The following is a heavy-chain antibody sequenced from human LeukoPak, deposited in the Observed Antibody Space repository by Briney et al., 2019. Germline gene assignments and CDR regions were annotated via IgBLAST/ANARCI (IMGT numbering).Heavy chain of an antibody. Sequence: GESLKISCEGSGYNFTNYWIHWVRQMPGKGLEWMGIIYLGDSDTGYSPSFQGQVTLSVDKSISTAYLQWSSLKASDTAIFYCARQDASGSFDYWGQGTLVTVSS. CDR1: GYNFTNYW. V-gene: IGHV5-51*01. CDR3: ARQDASGSFDY. CDR2: IYLGDSDT. D-gene: IGHD3-10*01. J-gene: IGHJ4*02.